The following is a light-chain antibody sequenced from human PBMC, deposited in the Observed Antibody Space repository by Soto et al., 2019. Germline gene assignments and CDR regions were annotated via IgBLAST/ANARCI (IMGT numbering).Light chain of an antibody. Sequence: QSALTQPASVSGSPGQSITISCTGTSSDVGGYNYVSWYQQHPGKAPKLFIFAVSNRPSGVSNRFSGSKSGNTASLTISGLQAEDEADYYCSSYTGSTTLVFGTGTKGTVL. CDR2: AVS. CDR3: SSYTGSTTLV. CDR1: SSDVGGYNY. V-gene: IGLV2-14*01. J-gene: IGLJ1*01.